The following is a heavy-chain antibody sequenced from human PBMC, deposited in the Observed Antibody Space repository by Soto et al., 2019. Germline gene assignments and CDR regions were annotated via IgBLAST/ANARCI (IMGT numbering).Heavy chain of an antibody. CDR1: GGSISSYY. J-gene: IGHJ6*03. V-gene: IGHV4-59*08. CDR3: ARLSSKYGDYAKTYYYYYYYMDV. D-gene: IGHD4-17*01. Sequence: SETLSLTCTVSGGSISSYYWSWIRPPPGKGLEWIGYIYYSGSTYYNPSLKSRVTISVDTSKNQFSLKLSSVTAADTAVYYCARLSSKYGDYAKTYYYYYYYMDVWCKGTTVTVSS. CDR2: IYYSGST.